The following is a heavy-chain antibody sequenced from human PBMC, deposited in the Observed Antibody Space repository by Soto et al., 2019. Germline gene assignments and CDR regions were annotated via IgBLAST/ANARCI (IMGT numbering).Heavy chain of an antibody. CDR1: GGSFSNFG. CDR2: IVPVFGRP. J-gene: IGHJ1*01. D-gene: IGHD5-12*01. Sequence: ASVKVSCKASGGSFSNFGISWVRQAPGQGLEWMGGIVPVFGRPNYAQRFRGRLTITADESTSTGYMELISLRSDDTAVYYCAGEGSGYNFWGQGTQVTVSS. CDR3: AGEGSGYNF. V-gene: IGHV1-69*13.